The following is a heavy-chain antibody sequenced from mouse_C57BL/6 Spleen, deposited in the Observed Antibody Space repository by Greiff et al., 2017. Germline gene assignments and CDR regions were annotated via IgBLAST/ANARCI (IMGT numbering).Heavy chain of an antibody. J-gene: IGHJ1*03. CDR2: INSDGGRT. CDR3: ARQGLSDWYVDV. V-gene: IGHV5-2*01. Sequence: EVKVVEPGGGLVQPGESLKLSCESNEYEFPSHDMSWVRKTPGKRLELVAAINSDGGRTYYPDTMERRYIISRDNTKKTLYLQMSRLRSEDTALYYCARQGLSDWYVDVWGTGTTVTVSS. CDR1: EYEFPSHD. D-gene: IGHD2-4*01.